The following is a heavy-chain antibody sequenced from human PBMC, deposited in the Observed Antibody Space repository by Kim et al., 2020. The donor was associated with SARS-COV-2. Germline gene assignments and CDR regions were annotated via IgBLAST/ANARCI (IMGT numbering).Heavy chain of an antibody. V-gene: IGHV4-34*01. CDR2: GST. J-gene: IGHJ4*02. D-gene: IGHD3-16*01. CDR3: ARGNWGFDY. Sequence: GSTNYNPSLKSRVTISVDTSKNQFSLKLSSVTAADTAVYYCARGNWGFDYWGQGTLVTVSS.